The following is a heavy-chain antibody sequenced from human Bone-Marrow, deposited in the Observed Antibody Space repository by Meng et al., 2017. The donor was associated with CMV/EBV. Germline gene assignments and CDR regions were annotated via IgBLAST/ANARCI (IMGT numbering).Heavy chain of an antibody. CDR1: GYSFTSYW. CDR3: ASGGHYDFWSGSYSNDYGLDV. J-gene: IGHJ6*02. CDR2: IYPGDSDT. Sequence: KVSCKGSGYSFTSYWIGWVRQMPGKGLEWMGIIYPGDSDTRYSPSFQGQVTISADKSISTAYLQWSSLKASDTAMYYCASGGHYDFWSGSYSNDYGLDVWGQGTTVTVSS. D-gene: IGHD3-3*01. V-gene: IGHV5-51*01.